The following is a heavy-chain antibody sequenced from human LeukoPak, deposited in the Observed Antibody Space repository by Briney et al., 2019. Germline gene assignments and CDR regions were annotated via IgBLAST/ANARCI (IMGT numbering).Heavy chain of an antibody. V-gene: IGHV3-30-3*01. Sequence: PGRSLRLSCAASGFTFSSYAMHWVRLAPGKGLEWVAVISYDGSNKYYADSVKGRFTISRDNSKNTLYLQMNSLRAEDTAVYYCARDSNYYGSGSYYSMGAFDIWGQGTMVTVSS. J-gene: IGHJ3*02. D-gene: IGHD3-10*01. CDR2: ISYDGSNK. CDR1: GFTFSSYA. CDR3: ARDSNYYGSGSYYSMGAFDI.